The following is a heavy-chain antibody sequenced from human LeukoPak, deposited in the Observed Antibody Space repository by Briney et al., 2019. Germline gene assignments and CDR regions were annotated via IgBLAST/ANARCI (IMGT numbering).Heavy chain of an antibody. CDR1: GGSISSYY. Sequence: SETLSLTCTVSGGSISSYYWSWIRQPAGKGLEWIGRIYTSGSTNYNPSLKSRVTMSVDTSKNQFSLKLSSVTAADTAVYYCARNRGSTVITDHYYYYYMDVWGKGTTVTVSS. CDR3: ARNRGSTVITDHYYYYYMDV. CDR2: IYTSGST. V-gene: IGHV4-4*07. D-gene: IGHD4-11*01. J-gene: IGHJ6*03.